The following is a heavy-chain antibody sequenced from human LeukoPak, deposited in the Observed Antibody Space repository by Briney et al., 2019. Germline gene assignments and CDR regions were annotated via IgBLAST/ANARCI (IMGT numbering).Heavy chain of an antibody. V-gene: IGHV5-51*01. Sequence: GESLKISCKGSGYSFTSYWITCVRQMPGGGQDWMGIIYPGDSDIRYSPSFQGQVTISADRSISTAYLQWSTLKASDSAMYYCARLHCGGGSCYSGSAYYFDYWGQGTLVTVSS. CDR1: GYSFTSYW. D-gene: IGHD2-15*01. CDR3: ARLHCGGGSCYSGSAYYFDY. CDR2: IYPGDSDI. J-gene: IGHJ4*02.